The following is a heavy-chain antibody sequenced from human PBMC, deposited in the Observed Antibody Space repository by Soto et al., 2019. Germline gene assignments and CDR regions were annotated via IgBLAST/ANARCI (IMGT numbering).Heavy chain of an antibody. CDR1: GFTFSVYA. J-gene: IGHJ4*02. Sequence: GGSLRLSCGASGFTFSVYAMTWVRQAPGKGLEWVSAISGSGGSTYYADSVKGRFTISRDDSKNTLYLQMNSLRAEDTAIFYCARDPFGYYVNYFDNWGQGTLVTVSS. D-gene: IGHD1-26*01. V-gene: IGHV3-23*01. CDR3: ARDPFGYYVNYFDN. CDR2: ISGSGGST.